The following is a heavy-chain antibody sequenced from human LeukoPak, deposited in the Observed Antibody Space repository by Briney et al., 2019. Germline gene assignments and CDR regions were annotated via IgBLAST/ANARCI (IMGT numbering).Heavy chain of an antibody. CDR3: ARDQLGLVRFGGLLPGARTTAFDI. J-gene: IGHJ3*02. Sequence: GGSLRLSCAASGFTFSSYSMNWVRQAPGKGLEWVSSISSSSSYIYYADSVKGRFTISRDNAKNSLYLQMNSLRAEDTAVYYCARDQLGLVRFGGLLPGARTTAFDIWGQGTMVTVSS. V-gene: IGHV3-21*01. CDR2: ISSSSSYI. CDR1: GFTFSSYS. D-gene: IGHD3-10*01.